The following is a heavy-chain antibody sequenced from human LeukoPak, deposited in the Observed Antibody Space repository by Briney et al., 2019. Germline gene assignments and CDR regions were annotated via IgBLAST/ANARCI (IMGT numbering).Heavy chain of an antibody. CDR1: GGSISSSSYY. Sequence: SETLSLTCTVSGGSISSSSYYWGWIRQPPGKGLEWIGSIYYSGSTYYNPSLKSRVTISVDTSKNQFSLKLSSVTAADMAVYYCARRYYDSSGYPDPYAFDIWGQGTMVTVSS. D-gene: IGHD3-22*01. J-gene: IGHJ3*02. V-gene: IGHV4-39*01. CDR3: ARRYYDSSGYPDPYAFDI. CDR2: IYYSGST.